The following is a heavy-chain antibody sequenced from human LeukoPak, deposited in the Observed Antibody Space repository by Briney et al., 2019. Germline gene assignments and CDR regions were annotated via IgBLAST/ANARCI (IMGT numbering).Heavy chain of an antibody. Sequence: GGSLRLSCAASGFTFSSYAMSWVRQAPGKGLEWVLAISGSGGSTYYADSVKGRFTISRDNSKNTLYLQMNSLRAEDTAVYYCAKTGRSGYYDSSGYSDDAFDIWGQGTMVTVSP. J-gene: IGHJ3*02. V-gene: IGHV3-23*01. CDR3: AKTGRSGYYDSSGYSDDAFDI. CDR1: GFTFSSYA. CDR2: ISGSGGST. D-gene: IGHD3-22*01.